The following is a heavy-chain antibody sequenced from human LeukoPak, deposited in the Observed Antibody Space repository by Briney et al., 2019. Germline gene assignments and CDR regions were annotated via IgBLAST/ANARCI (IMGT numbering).Heavy chain of an antibody. CDR2: ISGGGGST. V-gene: IGHV3-23*01. J-gene: IGHJ4*02. D-gene: IGHD2-15*01. CDR3: AESGLNRFDY. CDR1: GFTFDDYG. Sequence: PGGSLRLSCAASGFTFDDYGMSWVRQAPGKGLEWVSTISGGGGSTYFAGSVKGRFTISRDNSKNTLYLQMNSLRAEDTAVYYCAESGLNRFDYWGQGTLVTVSS.